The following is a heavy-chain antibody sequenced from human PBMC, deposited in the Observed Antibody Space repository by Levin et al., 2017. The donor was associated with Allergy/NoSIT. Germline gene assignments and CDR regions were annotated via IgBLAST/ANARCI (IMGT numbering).Heavy chain of an antibody. J-gene: IGHJ3*02. CDR1: GFTFSDYY. CDR2: ISSSGSTI. Sequence: GGSLRLSCAASGFTFSDYYMSWIRQAPGKGLEWVSYISSSGSTIYYADSVKGRFTISRDNAKNSLYLQMNSLRAEDTAVYYCARDRGEYDYVWGRDDDAFDIWGQGTMVTVSS. D-gene: IGHD3-16*01. CDR3: ARDRGEYDYVWGRDDDAFDI. V-gene: IGHV3-11*01.